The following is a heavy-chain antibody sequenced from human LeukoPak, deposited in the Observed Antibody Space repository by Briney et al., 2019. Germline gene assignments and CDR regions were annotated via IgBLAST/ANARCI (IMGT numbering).Heavy chain of an antibody. J-gene: IGHJ4*02. CDR3: ARARVYCSGGSCYNYFDY. Sequence: QTGGSLRLSCAASGFTFSSYDMHWVRQATEKGLEWVSAVGTAGDTYYPGSVKGRFTISRENAKNSLYLQMNSLRAGDTAVYYCARARVYCSGGSCYNYFDYWGQGTLVTVSS. D-gene: IGHD2-15*01. CDR2: VGTAGDT. V-gene: IGHV3-13*04. CDR1: GFTFSSYD.